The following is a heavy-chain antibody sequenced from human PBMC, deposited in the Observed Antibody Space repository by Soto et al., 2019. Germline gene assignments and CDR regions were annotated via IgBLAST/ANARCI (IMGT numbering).Heavy chain of an antibody. V-gene: IGHV1-69*01. J-gene: IGHJ4*02. CDR3: ARGWGYDSNDYYYAY. CDR2: IIPIFGTA. D-gene: IGHD3-22*01. Sequence: QVQLVQSGAEVRQPGSSVKVSCKASGGTFSRHAISWVRQAPGQGLEWMGGIIPIFGTANHAQKFQGRVTIIADESTSTVYMELSILRSEDTAMDYCARGWGYDSNDYYYAYWGQGTLVIVSS. CDR1: GGTFSRHA.